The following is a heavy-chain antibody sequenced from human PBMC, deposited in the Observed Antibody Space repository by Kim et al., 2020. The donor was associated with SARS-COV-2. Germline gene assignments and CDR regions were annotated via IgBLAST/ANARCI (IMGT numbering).Heavy chain of an antibody. CDR1: GGSISSSSYY. J-gene: IGHJ4*02. D-gene: IGHD3-3*01. V-gene: IGHV4-39*01. Sequence: ETLSLTCTVSGGSISSSSYYWGWIRQPPGKGLEWIGSIYYSGSTYYNPSLKSRVTISVDTSKNQFSLKLSSVTAADTAVYYCARLSHYDFWSGYSYYFDYWGQGTLVTVSS. CDR3: ARLSHYDFWSGYSYYFDY. CDR2: IYYSGST.